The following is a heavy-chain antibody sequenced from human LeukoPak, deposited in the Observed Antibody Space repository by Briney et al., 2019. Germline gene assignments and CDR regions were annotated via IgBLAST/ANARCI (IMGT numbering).Heavy chain of an antibody. CDR1: GFPLSSYT. V-gene: IGHV3-64*04. J-gene: IGHJ4*02. CDR2: ISSNGGTT. CDR3: ARARDDSGWYGGVDY. Sequence: GDSLRLFRSPSGFPLSSYTIHWVRQAPRKGLEYVSAISSNGGTTYYEDPAKGRFTISRENSKNTLYPQMDSLSAYDMDVFYCARARDDSGWYGGVDYCGEGTLVTVS. D-gene: IGHD6-19*01.